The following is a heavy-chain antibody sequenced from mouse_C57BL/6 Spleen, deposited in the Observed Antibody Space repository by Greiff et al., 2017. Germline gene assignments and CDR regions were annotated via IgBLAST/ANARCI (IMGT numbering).Heavy chain of an antibody. CDR2: IDPSDSYS. D-gene: IGHD2-3*01. CDR3: ARKNDGYYEGFAY. J-gene: IGHJ3*01. V-gene: IGHV1-59*01. CDR1: GYTFTSYS. Sequence: QVQLQQPGAELVRPGTSVKLSCKASGYTFTSYSMHRVKPRPGQGLEWIGVIDPSDSYSNYNQKFKGKATLTVDTSSSTDYMQLSSLTSEDSAVYYCARKNDGYYEGFAYWGQGTLVTVSA.